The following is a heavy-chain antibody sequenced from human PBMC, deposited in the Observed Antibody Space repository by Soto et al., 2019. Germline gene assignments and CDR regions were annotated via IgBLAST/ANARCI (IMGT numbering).Heavy chain of an antibody. D-gene: IGHD2-8*02. J-gene: IGHJ4*01. CDR1: GFTFSSYS. V-gene: IGHV3-48*02. Sequence: GGSLRLSCAASGFTFSSYSMNWVRQAPGKGLEWVSYISSSSSTIYYADSVKGRFTISRDNAKNSLYLQMNSLRDEDTAVYYWSRTLKLPRGGVSSNGAQGTIATVFS. CDR2: ISSSSSTI. CDR3: SRTLKLPRGGVSSN.